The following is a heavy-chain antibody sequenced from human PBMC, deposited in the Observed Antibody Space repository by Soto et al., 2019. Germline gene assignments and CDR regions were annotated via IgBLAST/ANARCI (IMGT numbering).Heavy chain of an antibody. CDR3: ARSYDFWSGYYSDDY. D-gene: IGHD3-3*01. Sequence: PSETLSLTCTVSGGSISSSSYYWGWIRQPPGKGLEWIGSIYYSGSTYYNPSLKSRVTISVDTSKNQFSLKLSSVTAADTAVYYCARSYDFWSGYYSDDYWGQGTLVTVSS. CDR2: IYYSGST. J-gene: IGHJ4*02. CDR1: GGSISSSSYY. V-gene: IGHV4-39*01.